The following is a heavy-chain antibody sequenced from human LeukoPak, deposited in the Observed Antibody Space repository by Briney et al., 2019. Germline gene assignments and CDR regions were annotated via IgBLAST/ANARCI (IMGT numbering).Heavy chain of an antibody. CDR3: VKPESGNYDY. V-gene: IGHV4-39*01. J-gene: IGHJ4*02. Sequence: PSETLSLTCTISGGSVRSSSYYWGWIRQPPGKGLECIGSLYYSGSTYYNPSLKSRVTISVGTSQNQFSLKLSSVTAADTAIYYCVKPESGNYDYWGQGTLVTVSS. CDR1: GGSVRSSSYY. D-gene: IGHD1-26*01. CDR2: LYYSGST.